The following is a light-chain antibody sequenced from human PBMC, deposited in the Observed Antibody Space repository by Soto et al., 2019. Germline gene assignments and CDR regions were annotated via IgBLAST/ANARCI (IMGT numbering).Light chain of an antibody. CDR2: DVS. CDR3: SSYTNSRTYV. CDR1: ISDVGAYNY. V-gene: IGLV2-14*03. Sequence: QSALTQPASVSGSPGQSITISCTGTISDVGAYNYVSWYQQHPGNAPKLMIYDVSNRPSGVSNRFSGSKSGNTASLTISGLQADDEADYYCSSYTNSRTYVFGSGTKLTVL. J-gene: IGLJ1*01.